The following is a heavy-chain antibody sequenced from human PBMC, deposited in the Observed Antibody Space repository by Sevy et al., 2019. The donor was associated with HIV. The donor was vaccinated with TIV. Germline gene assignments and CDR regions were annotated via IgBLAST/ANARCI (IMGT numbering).Heavy chain of an antibody. CDR1: GFSLNSFW. J-gene: IGHJ4*02. D-gene: IGHD2-15*01. CDR2: INRNGSVT. Sequence: GGSLRLSCAASGFSLNSFWMNWVRQTPGKGLEWVANINRNGSVTYYVDSVKGRFTISRDNSRNLLYLQMTSLRVEVTALYDCVRAVATNGSFWGQGTLVTVSS. CDR3: VRAVATNGSF. V-gene: IGHV3-7*01.